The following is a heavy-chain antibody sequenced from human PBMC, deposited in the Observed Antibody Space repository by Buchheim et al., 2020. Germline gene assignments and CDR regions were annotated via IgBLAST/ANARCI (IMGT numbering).Heavy chain of an antibody. V-gene: IGHV3-30*18. CDR3: AKDCLVGGVSGAYYDMDV. CDR2: ISYDGGNK. CDR1: GFTFSSYG. Sequence: QVQLVESGGGVVQPGRSLRLSCAASGFTFSSYGMHWVRQAPGKGLEWVAVISYDGGNKYYADSVKGRFTISRDNSKNTLYLQMSSLNAEDTAVYYCAKDCLVGGVSGAYYDMDVWGKGTT. D-gene: IGHD3-16*01. J-gene: IGHJ6*03.